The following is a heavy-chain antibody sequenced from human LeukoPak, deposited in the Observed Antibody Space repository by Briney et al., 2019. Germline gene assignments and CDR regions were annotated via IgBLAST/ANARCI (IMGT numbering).Heavy chain of an antibody. CDR1: GFTFSSYW. J-gene: IGHJ4*02. CDR3: VNLGYCTTSSCQP. V-gene: IGHV3-7*01. CDR2: IKQDGSEK. Sequence: GGSLRLSCAASGFTFSSYWMSWVRQAPGKGLEWVANIKQDGSEKYYVDYVRSRFTISRDNAKNTLYLQMNSLRVEDTAVYYCVNLGYCTTSSCQPWGQGTLVTVSS. D-gene: IGHD2-2*01.